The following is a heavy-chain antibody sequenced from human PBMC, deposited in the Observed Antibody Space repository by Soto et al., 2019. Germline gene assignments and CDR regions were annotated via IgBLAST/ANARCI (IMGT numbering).Heavy chain of an antibody. CDR1: GGSISSGGYY. CDR3: ARLFGVVILGTPNHDY. J-gene: IGHJ4*02. D-gene: IGHD3-3*01. Sequence: SETLSLTCTVSGGSISSGGYYWSWIRQHPGKGLEWIGYIYYNGSTYYKPSLKSRVTISVDTSKNQLYLKLSTVTAADTAVYYCARLFGVVILGTPNHDYWGQGTLVTVSS. CDR2: IYYNGST. V-gene: IGHV4-31*03.